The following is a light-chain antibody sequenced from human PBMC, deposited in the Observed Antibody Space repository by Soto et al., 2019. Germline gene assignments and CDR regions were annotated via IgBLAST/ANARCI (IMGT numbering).Light chain of an antibody. CDR1: QSVSSNY. Sequence: DIVLTQSPGTLSLSPGERATLSCRASQSVSSNYLAWYQQKPGQAPRLLIYGASTRATGVPDRFSGSGSGTDFTLTISRLEPEEFAVYHCQQYGSLSWTFGQGTKVDIK. CDR3: QQYGSLSWT. V-gene: IGKV3-20*01. J-gene: IGKJ1*01. CDR2: GAS.